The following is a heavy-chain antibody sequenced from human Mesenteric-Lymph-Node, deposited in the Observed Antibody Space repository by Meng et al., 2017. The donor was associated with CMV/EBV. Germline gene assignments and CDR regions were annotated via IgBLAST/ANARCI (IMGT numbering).Heavy chain of an antibody. Sequence: SQTLSLTCVISGDSVSSNSAAWSWIRQSPSRGLEWLGRTYFRSKWWHDYADSVKSRITISPDTSKNHFSLQLNSVTPEDTAIYYCARDRGYFSSGYYLPDVFDFWGQGTKVTVSS. V-gene: IGHV6-1*01. D-gene: IGHD3-22*01. CDR3: ARDRGYFSSGYYLPDVFDF. CDR1: GDSVSSNSAA. CDR2: TYFRSKWWH. J-gene: IGHJ3*01.